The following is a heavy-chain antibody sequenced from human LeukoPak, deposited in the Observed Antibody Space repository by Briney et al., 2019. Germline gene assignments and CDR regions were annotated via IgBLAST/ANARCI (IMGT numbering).Heavy chain of an antibody. CDR2: IYYSGST. CDR3: ARGGIAAAGRRSWFDP. D-gene: IGHD6-13*01. V-gene: IGHV4-59*12. J-gene: IGHJ5*02. Sequence: SETLSITCTVSGGPISSYYWSWIRQTPGKGLEWIGDIYYSGSTNYNPSLKSRVTISVDTSKNQFSLKLSSVTAADKAVYYCARGGIAAAGRRSWFDPWGQGTLVTVSS. CDR1: GGPISSYY.